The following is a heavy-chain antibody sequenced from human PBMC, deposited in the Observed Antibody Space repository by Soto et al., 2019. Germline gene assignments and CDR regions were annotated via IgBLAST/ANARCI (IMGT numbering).Heavy chain of an antibody. V-gene: IGHV3-7*01. CDR3: ARLGRDVPFDS. Sequence: EVQLVESGGGLVQPGGSLRLSCAASGFTFNSYSMGWVRQAPGKGPEWVANIKEEGYERYYADSVRGRFTISRDNPKNLVYLQMGSLRADDTAVYYCARLGRDVPFDSWGQGTLVTVSS. D-gene: IGHD7-27*01. CDR2: IKEEGYER. CDR1: GFTFNSYS. J-gene: IGHJ4*02.